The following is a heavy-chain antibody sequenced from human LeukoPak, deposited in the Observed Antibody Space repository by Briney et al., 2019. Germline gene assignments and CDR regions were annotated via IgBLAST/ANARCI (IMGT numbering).Heavy chain of an antibody. V-gene: IGHV4-59*08. CDR3: ARQTGRMVFFDY. D-gene: IGHD3-10*01. J-gene: IGHJ4*02. CDR1: GGSISSYY. Sequence: SETLSLTCTVSGGSISSYYWSWIRQPPGKGLEWIGYIYYSGSTNYNPSLKSRVTISVDTSKNKFSLKLSSVTAADTAVYYCARQTGRMVFFDYWGQGTLVTVSS. CDR2: IYYSGST.